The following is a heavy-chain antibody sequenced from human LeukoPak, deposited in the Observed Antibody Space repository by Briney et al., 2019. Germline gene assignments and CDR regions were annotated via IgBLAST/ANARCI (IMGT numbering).Heavy chain of an antibody. D-gene: IGHD5-18*01. Sequence: SVKVSCKASGGTFSSYAISWVRQAPGQGLEWMGRIIPIFGIANYAQKFQGRVTITADKSTSTAYMELSSLRSEDTAVYYCAREGLSVDTAMVVSDYWGQGTLVTVSS. J-gene: IGHJ4*02. CDR1: GGTFSSYA. CDR2: IIPIFGIA. V-gene: IGHV1-69*04. CDR3: AREGLSVDTAMVVSDY.